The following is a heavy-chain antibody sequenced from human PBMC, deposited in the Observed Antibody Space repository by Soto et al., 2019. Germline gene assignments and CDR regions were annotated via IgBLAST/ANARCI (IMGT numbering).Heavy chain of an antibody. Sequence: GGSLRLSCAASGFTFSNYAMSWVRQAPGQGLEWVSGVSGSGGSTYYTDSVKGRFTISRDNSKNTLYLQMNSLRAEDTAVYYCAKVYYDSSGYYHSCDYWGQGTLVTVSS. V-gene: IGHV3-23*01. D-gene: IGHD3-22*01. J-gene: IGHJ4*02. CDR2: VSGSGGST. CDR3: AKVYYDSSGYYHSCDY. CDR1: GFTFSNYA.